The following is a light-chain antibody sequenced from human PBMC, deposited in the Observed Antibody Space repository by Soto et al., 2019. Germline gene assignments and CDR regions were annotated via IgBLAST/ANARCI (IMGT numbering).Light chain of an antibody. CDR3: QQYGSSPWT. CDR2: GAS. V-gene: IGKV3-20*01. Sequence: EIVLTQSPGTLSLPPGERATLSCRASQSVDSRYLAWYQQKPGQAPRLLIYGASSRATGIPDRFSGSGSGTDFTLTISRLEPEDFAVYYCQQYGSSPWTFGQGTKVDIK. J-gene: IGKJ1*01. CDR1: QSVDSRY.